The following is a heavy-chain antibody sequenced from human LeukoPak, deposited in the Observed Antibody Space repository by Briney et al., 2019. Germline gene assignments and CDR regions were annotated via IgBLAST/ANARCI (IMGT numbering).Heavy chain of an antibody. CDR1: GGSISSYY. Sequence: SETLSLTCTVSGGSISSYYWSWIRQPPGKGLEWIGYIYYSGNTNYNPSLKSRVITSVDTSKNQFSLKLSSVTAADTAVYYCARGTGSRVWELIWFDPWGQGILVTVSP. J-gene: IGHJ5*02. CDR2: IYYSGNT. D-gene: IGHD3-10*01. CDR3: ARGTGSRVWELIWFDP. V-gene: IGHV4-59*01.